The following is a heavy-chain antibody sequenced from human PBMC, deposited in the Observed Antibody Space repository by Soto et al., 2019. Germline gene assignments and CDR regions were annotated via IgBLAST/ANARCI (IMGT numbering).Heavy chain of an antibody. J-gene: IGHJ4*02. V-gene: IGHV4-39*01. CDR3: AILRGYLDY. Sequence: SETLSLTCTVSVGSFSSSTYYWGWIRQPPGKGLEWIASIYYSGSTYYNPSLESRVTISVDTSKNQFSLKLSSVTAADTAVYYCAILRGYLDYWGQGTLVTVSS. CDR2: IYYSGST. D-gene: IGHD2-15*01. CDR1: VGSFSSSTYY.